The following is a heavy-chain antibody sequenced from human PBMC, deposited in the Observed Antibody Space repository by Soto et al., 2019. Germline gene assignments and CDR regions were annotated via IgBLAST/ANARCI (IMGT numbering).Heavy chain of an antibody. J-gene: IGHJ5*02. V-gene: IGHV4-34*01. D-gene: IGHD3-9*01. CDR2: INHSGGT. CDR1: GGSFSGYY. CDR3: ARKGFVLRYCDWPINVPDNNWFGP. Sequence: PSETLSVTCAAEGGSFSGYYWGWIGQPPGKGLEWIGEINHSGGTHYNPSLKSRVTISVDTSKNQFSLKLSSVTAADTAVYYCARKGFVLRYCDWPINVPDNNWFGPWGHGTLVTV.